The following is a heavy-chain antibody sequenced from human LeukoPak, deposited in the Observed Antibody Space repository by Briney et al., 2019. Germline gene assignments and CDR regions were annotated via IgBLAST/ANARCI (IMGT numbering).Heavy chain of an antibody. CDR1: GYTLTELS. V-gene: IGHV1-24*01. D-gene: IGHD5-12*01. Sequence: ASVKVSCKVSGYTLTELSMHWVRQAPGKGLEWMGGFDPEDGDTIYAQKFQGRVTMTEDTSTDTAYMELSSLRSEDTAVYYCATPLFAPSGYDYGVDYWGQGTLVTVSS. CDR2: FDPEDGDT. J-gene: IGHJ4*02. CDR3: ATPLFAPSGYDYGVDY.